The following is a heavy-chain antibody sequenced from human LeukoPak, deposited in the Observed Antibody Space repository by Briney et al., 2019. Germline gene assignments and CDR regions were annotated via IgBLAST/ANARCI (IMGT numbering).Heavy chain of an antibody. D-gene: IGHD3-10*01. Sequence: GGSLRLSCVDTGFMFRSYAMSWVGQAPGKGLEWVSAISGSGGSTYYEDSVKGRFTISRDNSKNTLFLLMNSLRVEDSAVYYCATNAGSYYGSGSYHSFWGQGTLVTVSS. V-gene: IGHV3-23*01. J-gene: IGHJ4*02. CDR2: ISGSGGST. CDR1: GFMFRSYA. CDR3: ATNAGSYYGSGSYHSF.